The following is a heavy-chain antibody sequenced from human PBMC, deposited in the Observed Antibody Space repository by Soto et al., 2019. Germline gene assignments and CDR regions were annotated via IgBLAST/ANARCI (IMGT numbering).Heavy chain of an antibody. V-gene: IGHV4-34*01. CDR2: INHSGST. J-gene: IGHJ6*02. Sequence: SETLSLTCAVYGGSFSGYYWSWIRQPPGKGLEWIGEINHSGSTNYYPSLKSRVTISVDTSKNQFSLKLSSVTAADTAVYYCARGGGRGYSYGYYYYYGMDVWGQGTTVTVSS. D-gene: IGHD5-18*01. CDR3: ARGGGRGYSYGYYYYYGMDV. CDR1: GGSFSGYY.